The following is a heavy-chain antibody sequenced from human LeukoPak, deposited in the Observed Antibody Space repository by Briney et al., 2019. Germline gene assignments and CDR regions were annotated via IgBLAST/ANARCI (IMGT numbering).Heavy chain of an antibody. CDR3: ARDPTMVRGARNWFAP. J-gene: IGHJ5*02. D-gene: IGHD3-10*01. Sequence: GASVKVSCKSSDTFTSYGISWGRQAPGQGLEWVGWISAYNGNTNYAQKLQGEVTMTTDPSKRTAYMELRSLRSDATAVYYCARDPTMVRGARNWFAPWGQGTLVTVSS. CDR2: ISAYNGNT. CDR1: DTFTSYG. V-gene: IGHV1-18*01.